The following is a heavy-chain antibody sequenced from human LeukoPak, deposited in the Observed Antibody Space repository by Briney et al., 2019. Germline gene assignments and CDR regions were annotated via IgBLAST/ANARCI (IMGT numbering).Heavy chain of an antibody. D-gene: IGHD3-10*01. V-gene: IGHV1-2*02. CDR3: ARVYYGSGSYLILDAFDI. CDR1: GYTFTSYG. Sequence: ASVKVSCKASGYTFTSYGISWVRQAPGQGLEWMGWINPNSGGTNYAQKFQGRVTMTRDTSISTAYMELSRLRSDDTAVYYCARVYYGSGSYLILDAFDIWGQGTMVTVSS. J-gene: IGHJ3*02. CDR2: INPNSGGT.